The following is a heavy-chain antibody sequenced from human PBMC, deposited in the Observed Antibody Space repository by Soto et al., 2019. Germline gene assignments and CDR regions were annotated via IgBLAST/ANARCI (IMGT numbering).Heavy chain of an antibody. CDR1: GYTFNYYG. D-gene: IGHD3-22*01. CDR2: ISAHNGDT. J-gene: IGHJ4*02. CDR3: ARDWSRYFDSSGLMWFY. Sequence: ASVKVSCKASGYTFNYYGISWVRQAPGQGLEWVGWISAHNGDTKYAQNLQGRLTLTTDTSTSTAYMELTSLTSDDTAVYYCARDWSRYFDSSGLMWFYWGQGTLVTISS. V-gene: IGHV1-18*04.